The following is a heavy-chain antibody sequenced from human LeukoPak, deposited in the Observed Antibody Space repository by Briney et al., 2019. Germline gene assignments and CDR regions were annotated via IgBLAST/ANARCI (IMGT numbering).Heavy chain of an antibody. CDR1: GFTFSSYA. V-gene: IGHV3-30-3*02. CDR2: ISYDGSNK. D-gene: IGHD3-10*01. CDR3: AKNRMVRGVRPPLDY. Sequence: GRSLRLSCAASGFTFSSYAMHWVRQAPGKGLEWVAVISYDGSNKYYADSVKGRFTISRDNSKNTLYLQMNSLRAEDTAVYYCAKNRMVRGVRPPLDYWGQGTLVTVSS. J-gene: IGHJ4*02.